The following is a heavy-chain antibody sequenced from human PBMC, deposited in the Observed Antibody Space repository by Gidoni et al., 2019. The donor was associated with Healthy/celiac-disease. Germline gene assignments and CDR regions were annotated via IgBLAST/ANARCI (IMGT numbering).Heavy chain of an antibody. Sequence: QVQLQQWGAGLLKPSETLSLTCAVYGGSFSGYYWSWIRQPPGKGLEWIGEINHSGSTNYNPSLKSRVTISVDTSKNQFSLKLSSVTAADTAVYYCARGSTWRRFDPWGQGTLVTVSS. J-gene: IGHJ5*02. CDR3: ARGSTWRRFDP. CDR2: INHSGST. V-gene: IGHV4-34*01. D-gene: IGHD3-16*01. CDR1: GGSFSGYY.